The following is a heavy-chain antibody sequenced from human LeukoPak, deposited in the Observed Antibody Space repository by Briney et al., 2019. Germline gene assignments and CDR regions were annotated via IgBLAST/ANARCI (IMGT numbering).Heavy chain of an antibody. CDR1: GGSFSGYY. J-gene: IGHJ3*02. V-gene: IGHV4-34*01. D-gene: IGHD6-19*01. CDR3: ARHLPSLAVAGTDAFDI. CDR2: INHSGST. Sequence: SETLSLTCAVYGGSFSGYYWSWIRQPPGKGLEWIGEINHSGSTNYNPSLKSRVTISVDTSKNQFSLKLSSVTAADTAVYYCARHLPSLAVAGTDAFDIWGQGTMVTVSS.